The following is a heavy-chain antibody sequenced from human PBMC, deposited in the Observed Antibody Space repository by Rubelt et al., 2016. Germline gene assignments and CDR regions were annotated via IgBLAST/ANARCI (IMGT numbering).Heavy chain of an antibody. CDR3: ARVGNWGIDH. V-gene: IGHV1-18*01. CDR2: ISAYNGNT. CDR1: GYTFTRYD. Sequence: QVQLVQSGAEVKKPGASVKVSCKASGYTFTRYDLSWVRQAPGQGLEWMGWISAYNGNTNYAQKLQGRVTRTTDTPTSTANMERRGLRSNDTAGYYCARVGNWGIDHWGQGTLVTVSS. J-gene: IGHJ4*02. D-gene: IGHD7-27*01.